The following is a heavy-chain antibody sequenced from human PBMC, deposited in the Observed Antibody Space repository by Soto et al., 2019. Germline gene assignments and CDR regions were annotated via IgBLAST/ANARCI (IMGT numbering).Heavy chain of an antibody. V-gene: IGHV1-18*01. CDR3: ARGRYGDY. J-gene: IGHJ4*02. CDR2: ISAHNDNT. Sequence: QVHLVQSGAEVKKPGASVKVSCECSGYTYTSYGITWVRQAPGQGLEWMGWISAHNDNTDYAQKLQGRVTVTRDTSTSRAYMELRSLRSDDTAVYYCARGRYGDYWGQGALVTVSS. D-gene: IGHD1-1*01. CDR1: GYTYTSYG.